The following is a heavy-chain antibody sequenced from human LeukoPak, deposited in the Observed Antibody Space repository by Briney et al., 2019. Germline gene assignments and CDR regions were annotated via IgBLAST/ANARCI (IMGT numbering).Heavy chain of an antibody. V-gene: IGHV3-7*01. CDR1: GFTFSSYW. CDR2: IKQDGSEK. CDR3: ARDFGYSYAWGLFDY. J-gene: IGHJ4*02. Sequence: QPGGSLRLSCAASGFTFSSYWMSWVRQAPGKGLEWVANIKQDGSEKYYVDSVKGRFTISRDNAKNSLYLQMNSLRAEDTAVYYCARDFGYSYAWGLFDYWGQGTLVTVSS. D-gene: IGHD5-18*01.